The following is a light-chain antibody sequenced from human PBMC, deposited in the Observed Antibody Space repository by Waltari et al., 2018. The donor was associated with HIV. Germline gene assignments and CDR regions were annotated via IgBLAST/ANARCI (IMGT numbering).Light chain of an antibody. J-gene: IGLJ3*02. CDR3: QSYDSSLSDSRV. Sequence: QSVLTQPPSVSGAPGQRVTISCTESSSNIGAGYDVHWYQQLPGTAPKPLIYGNSNRPSGVPDRFSGSKSGTSASLAITGLQAEDEADYYCQSYDSSLSDSRVFGGGTKLTVL. CDR1: SSNIGAGYD. CDR2: GNS. V-gene: IGLV1-40*01.